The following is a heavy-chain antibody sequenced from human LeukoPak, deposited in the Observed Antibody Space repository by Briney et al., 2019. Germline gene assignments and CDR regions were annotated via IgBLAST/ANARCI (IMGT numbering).Heavy chain of an antibody. CDR1: GYSFTSYW. J-gene: IGHJ3*02. Sequence: GESLKISCKGSGYSFTSYWIGWVRQMPGKGLEXXXXXXXGDSDTRYSPSFQGQVTISADKSISTAYLQWSSLKASDTAMYYCARPSLTSTWGPDWNDFGWCCAFDIWGQGTMVTVSS. V-gene: IGHV5-51*01. CDR3: ARPSLTSTWGPDWNDFGWCCAFDI. CDR2: XXXGDSDT. D-gene: IGHD1-1*01.